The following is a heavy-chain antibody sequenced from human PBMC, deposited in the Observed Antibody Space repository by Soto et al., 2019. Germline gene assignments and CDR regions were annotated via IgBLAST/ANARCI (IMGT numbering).Heavy chain of an antibody. D-gene: IGHD5-18*01. CDR1: GFTFRTYA. Sequence: QVQLVESGGGVVQPGRSLKLSCAASGFTFRTYAMHWVRQAPGKGLEWVAVISYDGSNTYYADSVKGRFTISRDNSKNTLYLQMNSLRTEDSAVYYCARDSETNGYSYDYFDYWGQRTLVTVSS. V-gene: IGHV3-30*04. J-gene: IGHJ4*02. CDR2: ISYDGSNT. CDR3: ARDSETNGYSYDYFDY.